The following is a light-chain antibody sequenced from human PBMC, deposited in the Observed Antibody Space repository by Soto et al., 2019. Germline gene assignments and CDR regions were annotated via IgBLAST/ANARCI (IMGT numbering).Light chain of an antibody. J-gene: IGKJ1*01. V-gene: IGKV1-5*03. CDR2: KVS. Sequence: IQMTQSPSTLSASVGDRVTITCRASENVDIWLAWFQQKPGKAPKLLIYKVSFLESGVPSRFSGSGSETDFTLTISSLQPDDFATYYCQQYIYSPWTFGQGTRVELK. CDR3: QQYIYSPWT. CDR1: ENVDIW.